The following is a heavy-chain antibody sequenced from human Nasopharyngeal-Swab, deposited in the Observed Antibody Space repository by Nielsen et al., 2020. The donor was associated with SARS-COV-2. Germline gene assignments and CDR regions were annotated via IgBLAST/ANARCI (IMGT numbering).Heavy chain of an antibody. V-gene: IGHV3-23*01. J-gene: IGHJ4*02. CDR3: ANGIAVFDY. Sequence: PGKGLEWVSAISGSGGSTYYADSVKGRFTISIDNSKNTLYLQMNSLRAEDTAVYYCANGIAVFDYWGQGTLVTVSS. D-gene: IGHD6-19*01. CDR2: ISGSGGST.